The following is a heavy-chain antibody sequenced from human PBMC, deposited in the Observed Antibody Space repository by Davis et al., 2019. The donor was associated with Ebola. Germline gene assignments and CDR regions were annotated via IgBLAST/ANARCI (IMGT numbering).Heavy chain of an antibody. Sequence: SETLSLTCAVYGGSFSGYYWSWIRQPPGKGLEWIGEINHSGSTNYNPSLKRRVTISVDTSKNQFSLKLSSVTAADTAVYYCARQAFMDVWGQGTTVTVSS. CDR3: ARQAFMDV. V-gene: IGHV4-34*01. CDR2: INHSGST. CDR1: GGSFSGYY. J-gene: IGHJ6*02.